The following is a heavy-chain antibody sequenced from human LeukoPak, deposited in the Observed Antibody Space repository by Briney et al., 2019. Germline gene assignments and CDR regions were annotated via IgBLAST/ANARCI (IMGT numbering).Heavy chain of an antibody. J-gene: IGHJ2*01. V-gene: IGHV3-9*01. Sequence: PGGSLRLSCAASGFTFDDYAMHWVRQAPGKGLEWVSGISWNSGSIGYADSVKGRFTISRDNAKNSLYLQMNSLRAEDTALYYCARDYAFSQWYFDLWGRGTLVTVSS. CDR2: ISWNSGSI. D-gene: IGHD3-3*01. CDR1: GFTFDDYA. CDR3: ARDYAFSQWYFDL.